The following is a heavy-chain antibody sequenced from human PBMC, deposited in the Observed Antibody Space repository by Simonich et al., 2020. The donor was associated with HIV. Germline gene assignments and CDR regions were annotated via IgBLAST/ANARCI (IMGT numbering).Heavy chain of an antibody. J-gene: IGHJ4*02. CDR3: ARRDRELILYFDY. CDR2: INHSGIT. D-gene: IGHD3-3*01. Sequence: QVQLQQWGAGLLKPSETLSLTCAVYGGSLSGYYWSWIRQPPGKGLGWLGEINHSGITNYKSSLNSRATISVDKSKNQFSLKLSSVTAADTAIYYCARRDRELILYFDYWGQGNLVTVSS. V-gene: IGHV4-34*01. CDR1: GGSLSGYY.